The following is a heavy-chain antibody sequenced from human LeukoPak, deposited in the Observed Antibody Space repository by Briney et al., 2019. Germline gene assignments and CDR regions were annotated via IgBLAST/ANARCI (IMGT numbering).Heavy chain of an antibody. J-gene: IGHJ4*02. V-gene: IGHV1-2*06. CDR2: INPNSGAT. Sequence: ASVKVSCKASGYTFTNYYMNWVRQAPGQGLEWMGRINPNSGATNYAQKFQSRVTVTRDTSISTAYMELSRLRSDDTAVYYCARDYGSGWYNYWGQGTLVTVSS. CDR1: GYTFTNYY. CDR3: ARDYGSGWYNY. D-gene: IGHD6-19*01.